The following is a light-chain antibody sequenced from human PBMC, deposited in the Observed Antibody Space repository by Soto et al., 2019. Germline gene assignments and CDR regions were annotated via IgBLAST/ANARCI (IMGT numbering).Light chain of an antibody. J-gene: IGKJ4*01. Sequence: DIQLTQSPSFLSASAGDRVTITCRASQGISSYLAWYQQKPGEAPKLLIYAASTLQSGVPSTFSGSGSGTEFTLTISSLQPEDFATYYCQQFNSYPLTFGGGTKVDI. V-gene: IGKV1-9*01. CDR3: QQFNSYPLT. CDR1: QGISSY. CDR2: AAS.